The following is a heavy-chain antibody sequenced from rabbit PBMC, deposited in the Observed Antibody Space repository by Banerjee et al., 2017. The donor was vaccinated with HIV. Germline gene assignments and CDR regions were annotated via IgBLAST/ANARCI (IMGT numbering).Heavy chain of an antibody. V-gene: IGHV1S43*01. CDR3: ARAGYDNYGDYHNL. D-gene: IGHD2-1*01. Sequence: QQQLVESGGGLVKPGASLTLTCKASGFSFSSGYYMSWVRQAPGKGLEWIGIIYTGDGSTYYASWVNGRFTNSSDNAQNTVDLQMNSLTAADTATYFCARAGYDNYGDYHNLWGQGTLVTVS. J-gene: IGHJ4*01. CDR1: GFSFSSGYY. CDR2: IYTGDGST.